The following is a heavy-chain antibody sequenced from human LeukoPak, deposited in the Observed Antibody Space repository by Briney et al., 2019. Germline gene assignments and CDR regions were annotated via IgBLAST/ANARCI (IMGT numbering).Heavy chain of an antibody. CDR2: IIPIFGTA. CDR3: ARGPEVVAAYFFDY. CDR1: GGTFSSYA. Sequence: ASVKVSCKASGGTFSSYAISWVRPAPGQGLEWMGGIIPIFGTANYAQKFQGRVTMTRDMSTSTVYMELSSLRSEDAAVYYCARGPEVVAAYFFDYWGQGTLVTVSS. D-gene: IGHD2-15*01. J-gene: IGHJ4*02. V-gene: IGHV1-69*05.